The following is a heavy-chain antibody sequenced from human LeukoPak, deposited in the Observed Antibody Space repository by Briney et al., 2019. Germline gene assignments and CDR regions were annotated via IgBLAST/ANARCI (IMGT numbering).Heavy chain of an antibody. CDR1: GGTFSSYA. V-gene: IGHV1-69*04. Sequence: SVKVSCKASGGTFSSYAISWVRQAPGQGLEWMGRIIPILGIANYAQKFQGRVTITADKSTSTAYMELSSLRSDDTAVYYCARDDSTAMVPSWVDYWGQGTLVTVSS. D-gene: IGHD5-18*01. CDR2: IIPILGIA. CDR3: ARDDSTAMVPSWVDY. J-gene: IGHJ4*02.